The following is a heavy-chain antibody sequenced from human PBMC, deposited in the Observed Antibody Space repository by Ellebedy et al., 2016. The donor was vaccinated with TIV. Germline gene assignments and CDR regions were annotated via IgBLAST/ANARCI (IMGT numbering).Heavy chain of an antibody. J-gene: IGHJ3*01. D-gene: IGHD4-23*01. CDR1: GFTFSSYA. V-gene: IGHV3-23*01. CDR3: ARDPVGVGPAFDV. CDR2: INANGVST. Sequence: GESLKISCAASGFTFSSYAMSWVRQAPGQGLEWVSGINANGVSTAYADSVEGRFTISRDNSKDTLFLQMNSLRVEDTAIYYCARDPVGVGPAFDVWGQGTMVTVSS.